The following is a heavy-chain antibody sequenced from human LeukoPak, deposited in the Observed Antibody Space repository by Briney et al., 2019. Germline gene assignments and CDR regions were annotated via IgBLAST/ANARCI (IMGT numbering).Heavy chain of an antibody. CDR3: VKDRAVDY. V-gene: IGHV3-64D*06. CDR1: GFSFSSYA. D-gene: IGHD3-10*01. CDR2: ISSKGGPT. Sequence: AGSLRLSCSASGFSFSSYAMHWVRQAPGKGLEYVSSISSKGGPTHYADSVKGRFTISRDNSKNTLYLQMSSLRTEDTAAYYCVKDRAVDYWGQGTLVTVSS. J-gene: IGHJ4*02.